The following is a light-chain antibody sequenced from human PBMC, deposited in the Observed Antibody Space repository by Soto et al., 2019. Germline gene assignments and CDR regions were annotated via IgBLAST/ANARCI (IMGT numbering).Light chain of an antibody. V-gene: IGKV3-15*01. CDR1: QSVSSN. J-gene: IGKJ1*01. Sequence: EIVMTQSPATLSVSPGERATLSCRASQSVSSNLAWYQQKPGQAPRLLIYGASTRATGITARFSGSGSGKEFTLTISSLQSEDFAVYYCQQYNNSPWTFGQGTKVEIK. CDR2: GAS. CDR3: QQYNNSPWT.